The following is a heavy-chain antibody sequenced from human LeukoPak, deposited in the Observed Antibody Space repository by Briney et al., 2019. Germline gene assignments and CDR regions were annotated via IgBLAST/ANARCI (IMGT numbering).Heavy chain of an antibody. J-gene: IGHJ1*01. CDR3: VSDSSREYFQH. CDR1: GFTVSSNY. D-gene: IGHD6-13*01. CDR2: ISSNGGST. Sequence: GGSLRLSCAASGFTVSSNYMSWVRQAPGKGLEYVSAISSNGGSTYYADSVKGRFTISRDNSKNTLYLQMSSLRAEDTAVYYCVSDSSREYFQHWGQGTLVTVSS. V-gene: IGHV3-64D*06.